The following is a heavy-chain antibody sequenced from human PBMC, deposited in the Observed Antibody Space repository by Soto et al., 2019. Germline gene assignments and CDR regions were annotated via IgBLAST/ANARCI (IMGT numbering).Heavy chain of an antibody. Sequence: QVQLVQSGAEVKKPGSSVKVSCKASGGTFSSYTISWVRQAPGQGLEWMGRIIPILGITNYAQKFQGRVTITADKSTSTAYMELSSLRSEDTAVYYCARFRGSYGMDVWGQGTTVTVSS. CDR3: ARFRGSYGMDV. J-gene: IGHJ6*02. D-gene: IGHD3-10*01. CDR2: IIPILGIT. V-gene: IGHV1-69*02. CDR1: GGTFSSYT.